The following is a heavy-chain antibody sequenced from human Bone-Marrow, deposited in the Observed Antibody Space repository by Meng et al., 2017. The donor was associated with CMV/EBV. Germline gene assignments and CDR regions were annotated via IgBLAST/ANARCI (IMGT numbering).Heavy chain of an antibody. J-gene: IGHJ4*02. CDR3: AGLGPRGFRGHVDF. Sequence: GESLKISCAASGFTFSSYSMNWVRQAPGKGLEWISYISSSGSTIYYADSVKGRFTISRDNAKNSLYLQMNSMRAEDTAVYDCAGLGPRGFRGHVDFWGQGTLVTVSS. D-gene: IGHD1-26*01. CDR1: GFTFSSYS. CDR2: ISSSGSTI. V-gene: IGHV3-48*04.